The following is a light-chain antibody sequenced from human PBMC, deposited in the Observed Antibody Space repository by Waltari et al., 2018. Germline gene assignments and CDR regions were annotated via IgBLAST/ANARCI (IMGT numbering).Light chain of an antibody. J-gene: IGKJ1*01. CDR3: QQYYSRRT. CDR2: WAS. Sequence: DIVMTQSPDSLAVSLGERVIINCKSSQSLLYNSNDKNYLAWYQQKPGQPPKLLFYWASTRHSGVPDRFSGSGSATDFTLIISSLQAEDVAVYYCQQYYSRRTFGQGTRVEIK. V-gene: IGKV4-1*01. CDR1: QSLLYNSNDKNY.